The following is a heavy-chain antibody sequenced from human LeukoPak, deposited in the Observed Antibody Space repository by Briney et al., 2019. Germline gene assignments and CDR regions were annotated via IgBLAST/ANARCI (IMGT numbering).Heavy chain of an antibody. CDR1: GFNFSSYR. Sequence: GGSLSLSCAASGFNFSSYRMNWVRQAPGKGLEWVSYISSSSSTIYYADSVKGRFTISRDNAKNSLYLLMNSLRAEDTAVYYCAIDAFDIWGQGTLVTVSS. CDR2: ISSSSSTI. V-gene: IGHV3-48*01. CDR3: AIDAFDI. J-gene: IGHJ3*02.